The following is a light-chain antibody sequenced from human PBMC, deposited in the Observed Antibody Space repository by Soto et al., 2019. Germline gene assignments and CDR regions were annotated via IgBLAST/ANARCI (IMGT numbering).Light chain of an antibody. CDR1: SSDVGAYKY. J-gene: IGLJ3*02. Sequence: QSALTQPPSASGSPGQSVTISCTGTSSDVGAYKYVSWYQQYPGKAPKLMIDEVSKRPSGVPDRFSGSKYGNTASLNVSGLQAEDEADYYCTSYVGSNIWVFGGGTKLTVL. CDR3: TSYVGSNIWV. CDR2: EVS. V-gene: IGLV2-8*01.